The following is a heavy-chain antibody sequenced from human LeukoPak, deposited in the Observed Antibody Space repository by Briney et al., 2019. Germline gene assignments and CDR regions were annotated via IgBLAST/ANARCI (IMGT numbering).Heavy chain of an antibody. CDR3: AKRSVGDYDY. CDR2: ISGSGGST. V-gene: IGHV3-23*01. J-gene: IGHJ4*02. D-gene: IGHD2-15*01. CDR1: GLTFSIYA. Sequence: PGRSLRLSCAASGLTFSIYAMSWARQAPGKGREWVSAISGSGGSTYYADSVKGPFTISRDNSKNTLYLQMNSLRAGDTAVYYCAKRSVGDYDYWGQGTLVTVSS.